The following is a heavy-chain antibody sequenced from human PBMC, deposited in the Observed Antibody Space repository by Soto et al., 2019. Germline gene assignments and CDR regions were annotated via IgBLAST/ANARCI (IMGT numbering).Heavy chain of an antibody. CDR3: VRTSLVVAAATREDY. Sequence: EVQLVESGGGLVQPGESLRLSCAASGFTFSSYWMHWVRQAPGKGLVWVSRINSDGSSTSYAGSVKGRFATSRDHDKNTLYLQMNSLRAEDTAVYYCVRTSLVVAAATREDYWGQGTLVTVSS. CDR1: GFTFSSYW. D-gene: IGHD2-15*01. J-gene: IGHJ4*02. CDR2: INSDGSST. V-gene: IGHV3-74*01.